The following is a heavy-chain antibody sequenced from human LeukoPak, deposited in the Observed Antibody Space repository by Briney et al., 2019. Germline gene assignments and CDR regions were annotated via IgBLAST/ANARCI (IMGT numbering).Heavy chain of an antibody. Sequence: PGGSLRLSCAASGFTVSSNYMSWVRQAPGKGLEWVSIFYRGGSTYYADSVKGRFTVSRDNSKNILYLQMNSLRAEDTAVYYCAKGGVPAAIRGAFDIWGQGTMVTVSS. CDR1: GFTVSSNY. CDR3: AKGGVPAAIRGAFDI. D-gene: IGHD2-2*01. V-gene: IGHV3-53*01. CDR2: FYRGGST. J-gene: IGHJ3*02.